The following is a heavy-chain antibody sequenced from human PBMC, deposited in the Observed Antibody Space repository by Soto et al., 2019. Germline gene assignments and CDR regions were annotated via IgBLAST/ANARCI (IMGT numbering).Heavy chain of an antibody. Sequence: WGSLLFFCVACVFTFRSYTMNWVRQAPGKGVDWVSGIRGFSPYTVYAESVKGRFTISIDNAKNSLYLQMNSLGVEDTAVYYCARDRGYDAHDYYYNAMDVWGQGTTVTVSS. CDR1: VFTFRSYT. J-gene: IGHJ6*01. CDR2: IRGFSPYT. D-gene: IGHD2-15*01. CDR3: ARDRGYDAHDYYYNAMDV. V-gene: IGHV3-21*01.